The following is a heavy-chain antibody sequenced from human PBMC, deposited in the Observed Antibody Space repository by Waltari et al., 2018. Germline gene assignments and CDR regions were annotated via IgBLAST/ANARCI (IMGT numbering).Heavy chain of an antibody. CDR3: ARDGLGLFDC. Sequence: EVQLVESGGGLVQPGGSLRLSCADSGFTFSSSWLLWVRQAPGKGLVWVSRINTDGSTTNYADSVKGRFTISRDNAKNTLYLQMDSLRAEDTAVYYCARDGLGLFDCWGQGTLVTVSS. CDR2: INTDGSTT. J-gene: IGHJ4*02. D-gene: IGHD1-26*01. CDR1: GFTFSSSW. V-gene: IGHV3-74*01.